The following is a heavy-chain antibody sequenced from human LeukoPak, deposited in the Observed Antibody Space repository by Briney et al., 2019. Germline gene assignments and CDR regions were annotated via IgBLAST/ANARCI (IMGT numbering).Heavy chain of an antibody. CDR1: GGSISSYY. CDR3: PREKKEHQPPTRQYYYYYMDV. V-gene: IGHV4-4*07. D-gene: IGHD1/OR15-1a*01. J-gene: IGHJ6*03. CDR2: IYTSGST. Sequence: SETLSLTCTVSGGSISSYYWSWIRQPAGKGLEWIGRIYTSGSTNYNPSLKSRVTMSVDTSKNQFSLKLSSVTAADTAGYYCPREKKEHQPPTRQYYYYYMDVWGKGTTVTISS.